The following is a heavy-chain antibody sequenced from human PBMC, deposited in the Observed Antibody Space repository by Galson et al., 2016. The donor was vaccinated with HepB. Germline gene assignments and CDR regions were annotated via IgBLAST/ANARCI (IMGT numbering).Heavy chain of an antibody. CDR1: GLTLSDVW. V-gene: IGHV3-15*07. CDR3: GYYYHLGWFPP. D-gene: IGHD3-3*02. CDR2: IKSTADGGPV. Sequence: SLRLSCAASGLTLSDVWMNWVRQAPGKGLEWVGRIKSTADGGPVDYTAPVKGRFTISRDDSKNMLYLQMNSLKTEDTAVYYCGYYYHLGWFPPWGQGTLVTVSS. J-gene: IGHJ5*02.